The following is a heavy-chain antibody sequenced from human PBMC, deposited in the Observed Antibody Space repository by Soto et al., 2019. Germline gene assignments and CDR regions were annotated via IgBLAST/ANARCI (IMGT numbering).Heavy chain of an antibody. Sequence: QVQLVQSGAEVKKPGSSVKVSCKASGDSFNSYAISWVRQAPGQGLEWMGGIIPIFHTANHAQKFQARVTMTADESASTAYMELSDLRSEDTAVYYCARVGYCNTTNCLFYYYHYGMDVWGQGTTVTVS. J-gene: IGHJ6*02. CDR2: IIPIFHTA. CDR1: GDSFNSYA. D-gene: IGHD2-2*01. CDR3: ARVGYCNTTNCLFYYYHYGMDV. V-gene: IGHV1-69*01.